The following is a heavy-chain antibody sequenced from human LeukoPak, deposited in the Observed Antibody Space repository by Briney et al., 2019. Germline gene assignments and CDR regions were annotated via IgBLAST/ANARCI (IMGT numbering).Heavy chain of an antibody. D-gene: IGHD2-15*01. CDR1: GGSLSSYY. Sequence: SETLSLSCTVSGGSLSSYYWSWIRQPPGKELEWIGYISYSGTTNYNPSLKGRVTISLVTSKNQFSLKLSSVTAADTAVYYCARKGWSPRYYYMDVWGKGTTVIVSS. CDR2: ISYSGTT. V-gene: IGHV4-59*01. CDR3: ARKGWSPRYYYMDV. J-gene: IGHJ6*03.